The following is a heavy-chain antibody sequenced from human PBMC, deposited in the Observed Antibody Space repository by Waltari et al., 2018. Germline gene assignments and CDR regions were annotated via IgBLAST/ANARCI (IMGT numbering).Heavy chain of an antibody. D-gene: IGHD2-2*01. Sequence: QVQLQESGPGLVKPSETLSLTCTVSDGSINNYYWSWIRQPAGKGLEWIGRIYSSGPTDYNPSLTSRVTMLVDTSKNQFSLKLSSVTAADTAVYYCARMGSTSRHSSRDIMDVWGQGASVTVS. J-gene: IGHJ6*02. V-gene: IGHV4-4*07. CDR1: DGSINNYY. CDR3: ARMGSTSRHSSRDIMDV. CDR2: IYSSGPT.